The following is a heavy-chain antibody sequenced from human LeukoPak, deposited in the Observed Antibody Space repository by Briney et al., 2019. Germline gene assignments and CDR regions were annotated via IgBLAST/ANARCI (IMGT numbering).Heavy chain of an antibody. CDR2: IYPGDSDA. CDR1: GYIFTNYW. J-gene: IGHJ4*02. Sequence: NTGESLKISCKGSGYIFTNYWIGWVRQMPGKGLEYMGIIYPGDSDATYSPSFQGQVTISADKSSSTAYLQWSSLKASDTAMYYCARRNGDYGLDYWGQGTLVTVSS. CDR3: ARRNGDYGLDY. D-gene: IGHD4-17*01. V-gene: IGHV5-51*01.